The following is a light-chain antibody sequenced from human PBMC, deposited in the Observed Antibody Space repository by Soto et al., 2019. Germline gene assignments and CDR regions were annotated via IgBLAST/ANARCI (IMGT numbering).Light chain of an antibody. CDR3: QQRSNWLIT. CDR2: GAS. CDR1: QSVSSY. V-gene: IGKV3-11*01. Sequence: QSHVTLSLSPGERATLSCRASQSVSSYLAWYQQKPGQAPRLLIYGASSRPTDIPARFSGSGSGTDFTLTISSLEPEDFALYYCQQRSNWLITFGQGTRLEIK. J-gene: IGKJ5*01.